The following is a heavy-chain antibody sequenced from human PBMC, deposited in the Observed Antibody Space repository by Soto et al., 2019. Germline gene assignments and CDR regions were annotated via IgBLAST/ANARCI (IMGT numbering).Heavy chain of an antibody. CDR3: ARGRTTMTVSFSSRGGNWFDP. V-gene: IGHV4-30-2*06. CDR2: IYSSGNT. J-gene: IGHJ5*02. Sequence: PSETLSLTFAVPCGSISSGGFSWSWIRQSPGKGLELIGYIYSSGNTYYTPSLKGLATISVDRSKNEFSLRLSSVTAADTAVYYCARGRTTMTVSFSSRGGNWFDPWGQGTLVTVS. D-gene: IGHD3-22*01. CDR1: CGSISSGGFS.